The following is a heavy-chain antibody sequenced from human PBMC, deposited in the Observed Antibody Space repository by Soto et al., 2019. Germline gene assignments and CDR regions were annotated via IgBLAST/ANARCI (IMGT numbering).Heavy chain of an antibody. CDR1: GLTFTKYA. CDR3: AKRSGFDSGLFDC. D-gene: IGHD5-12*01. V-gene: IGHV3-23*01. Sequence: EVQLLESGGGLVQPGGSLRLSCAVSGLTFTKYAMSWVRQAPGKGLEWVSAISGSGSATHYADSVKGRFTISRDNFKNTVSLQMNSLRVEDTAIYFCAKRSGFDSGLFDCWGQGTLVTVSS. J-gene: IGHJ4*02. CDR2: ISGSGSAT.